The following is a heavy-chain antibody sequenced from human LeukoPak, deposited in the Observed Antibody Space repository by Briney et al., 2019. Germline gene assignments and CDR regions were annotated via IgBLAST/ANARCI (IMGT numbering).Heavy chain of an antibody. CDR1: GGSISSSSYY. J-gene: IGHJ5*02. V-gene: IGHV4-39*01. CDR3: ARVRLLWFGELWAPERNWFDP. Sequence: SETLSLTCTVSGGSISSSSYYWGWIRQPPGKGLEWIGSIYYSRSTYYNPSLKSRVTISVDTSKNQFSLKLSSVTAADTAVYYCARVRLLWFGELWAPERNWFDPWGQGTLVTVSS. D-gene: IGHD3-10*01. CDR2: IYYSRST.